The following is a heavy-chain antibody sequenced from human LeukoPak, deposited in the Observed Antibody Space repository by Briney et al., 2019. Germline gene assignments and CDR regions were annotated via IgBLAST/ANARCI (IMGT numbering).Heavy chain of an antibody. CDR3: ARDRVGMAGTTVGWFDP. V-gene: IGHV1-2*02. CDR1: GYTFTGYY. J-gene: IGHJ5*02. Sequence: GASVKVSCKASGYTFTGYYMHWVRQAPGQGLEWMGWINPNSGGTNYAQKFQGRVTMTTDTSTSTAYMELRSLRSDDTAVYYCARDRVGMAGTTVGWFDPWGQGTLVTVSS. D-gene: IGHD1-7*01. CDR2: INPNSGGT.